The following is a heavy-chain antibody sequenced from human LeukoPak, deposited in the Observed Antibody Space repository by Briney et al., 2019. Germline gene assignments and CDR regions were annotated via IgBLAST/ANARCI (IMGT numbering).Heavy chain of an antibody. J-gene: IGHJ4*02. V-gene: IGHV1-69*04. CDR2: IIPILGIA. CDR1: GGTFSSYA. D-gene: IGHD3-10*01. Sequence: ASVKVSCKASGGTFSSYAISWVRQAPGQGLEWMGRIIPILGIANYAQKFQGRVTITADKSTSTAYMELSSLRSEDTAVYYCARDQNYGSGSYSYYFDYWGQGTLVTVSS. CDR3: ARDQNYGSGSYSYYFDY.